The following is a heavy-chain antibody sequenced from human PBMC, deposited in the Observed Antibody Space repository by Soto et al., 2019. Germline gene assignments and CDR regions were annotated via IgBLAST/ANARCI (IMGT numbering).Heavy chain of an antibody. Sequence: GESLKISCKGSGYSFTSYWIGWVRQMPGKGLEWMGIIYPGDSDTRYSPTFQGQVTISADKSISTAYLQWSSLKASDTAMHYCARLWGLGRPNIAVAESYYYYYGMDVWGQGTTVTVSS. CDR2: IYPGDSDT. CDR3: ARLWGLGRPNIAVAESYYYYYGMDV. V-gene: IGHV5-51*01. CDR1: GYSFTSYW. J-gene: IGHJ6*02. D-gene: IGHD6-19*01.